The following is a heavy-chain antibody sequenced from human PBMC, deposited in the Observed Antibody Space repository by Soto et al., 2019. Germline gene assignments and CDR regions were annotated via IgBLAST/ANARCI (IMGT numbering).Heavy chain of an antibody. CDR2: IIPIFGTA. CDR1: GGTFSSYA. Sequence: SVKVSCKASGGTFSSYAISWVRQAPGQGLEWMGGIIPIFGTANYAQKFQGRVTITADESTSTAYMELSSLRSEDTAVYYCARSYYDFWSGYYSYYYGMDVWGQGTTSPSP. J-gene: IGHJ6*02. D-gene: IGHD3-3*01. V-gene: IGHV1-69*13. CDR3: ARSYYDFWSGYYSYYYGMDV.